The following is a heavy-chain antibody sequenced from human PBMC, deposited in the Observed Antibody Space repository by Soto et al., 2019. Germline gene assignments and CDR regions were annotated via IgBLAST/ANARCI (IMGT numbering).Heavy chain of an antibody. V-gene: IGHV2-5*01. D-gene: IGHD2-15*01. CDR2: IHWNDDN. J-gene: IGHJ4*02. CDR1: GFSLTTGRVG. CDR3: THRLVGSEQGY. Sequence: QITLEETGPTLVKPTQTLTLTCTFSGFSLTTGRVGVGWIRQPPGKALEWLAVIHWNDDNHYSPSLKSRLTITKDTSKNQVVLTLTIMDPVDTATYYCTHRLVGSEQGYWGQGTLVTVSS.